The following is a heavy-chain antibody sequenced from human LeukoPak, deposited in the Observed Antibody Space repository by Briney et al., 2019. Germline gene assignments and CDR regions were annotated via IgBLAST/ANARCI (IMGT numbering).Heavy chain of an antibody. Sequence: PSETLSLTCAVYGGSFSGYYWSWIRQPPGKGLEWIGEINHSGSTNYNPSLKSRVTISVDTPKNQFSLKLSSVTAADTAVYYCARGFYDYVWGSYRRDGNYFDYWGQGTLVTVSS. CDR3: ARGFYDYVWGSYRRDGNYFDY. CDR2: INHSGST. J-gene: IGHJ4*02. CDR1: GGSFSGYY. D-gene: IGHD3-16*02. V-gene: IGHV4-34*01.